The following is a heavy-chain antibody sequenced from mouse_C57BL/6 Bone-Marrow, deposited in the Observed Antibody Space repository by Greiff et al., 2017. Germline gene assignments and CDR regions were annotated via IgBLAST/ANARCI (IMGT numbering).Heavy chain of an antibody. CDR3: ARYYYGSRGYAMDD. CDR2: INPNNGGT. J-gene: IGHJ4*01. V-gene: IGHV1-18*01. D-gene: IGHD1-1*01. CDR1: GYTFTDYN. Sequence: QLQQSGPELVKPGASVKIPCKASGYTFTDYNMDWVKQSHGKSLEWIGDINPNNGGTIYNQKFKGKATLTVDKSSSTAYMELRSLTSEDTAVYYCARYYYGSRGYAMDDWGQGTSVTVSS.